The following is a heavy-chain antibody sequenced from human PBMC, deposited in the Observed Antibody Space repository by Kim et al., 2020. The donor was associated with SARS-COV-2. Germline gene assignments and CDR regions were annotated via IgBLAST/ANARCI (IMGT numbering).Heavy chain of an antibody. CDR3: ARGPLVVVTAIVKKDYYYYYGMDV. CDR1: GGSFSGYY. J-gene: IGHJ6*02. V-gene: IGHV4-34*01. D-gene: IGHD2-21*02. CDR2: INHSGST. Sequence: SETLSLTCAVYGGSFSGYYWSWIRQPPGKGLEWIGEINHSGSTNYNPSLKSRVTISVDTSKNQFSLKLSSVTAADTAVYYCARGPLVVVTAIVKKDYYYYYGMDVWGQGTTVTVSS.